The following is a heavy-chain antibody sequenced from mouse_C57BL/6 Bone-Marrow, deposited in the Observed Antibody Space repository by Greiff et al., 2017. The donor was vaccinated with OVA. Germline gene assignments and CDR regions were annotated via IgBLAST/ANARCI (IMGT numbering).Heavy chain of an antibody. V-gene: IGHV5-12*01. CDR3: ARGYDYDGGYFDV. Sequence: EVQGVESGGGLVQPGGSLKLSCAASGFTFSDYYMYWVRQTPEKRLEWVAYISNGGGSTYYPDTVQGRFTISRDNAKNTLYLQMSRLKSEDTAMYYCARGYDYDGGYFDVWGTGTTVTVSS. CDR2: ISNGGGST. D-gene: IGHD2-4*01. J-gene: IGHJ1*03. CDR1: GFTFSDYY.